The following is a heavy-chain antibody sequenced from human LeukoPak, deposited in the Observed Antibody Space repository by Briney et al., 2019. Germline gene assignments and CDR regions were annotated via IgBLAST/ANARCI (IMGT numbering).Heavy chain of an antibody. CDR1: GFTFSGYA. CDR2: ISGSGGST. V-gene: IGHV3-23*01. J-gene: IGHJ4*02. CDR3: AKDFGYYYDSSGYYYIGLTYYFDY. Sequence: GGSLRLSCAASGFTFSGYAMNWVRQAPGKGLEWVSAISGSGGSTYYADSVKGRFTISRDNSKNTLYLQMDSLRAEDTAVYYCAKDFGYYYDSSGYYYIGLTYYFDYWGQGTLVTVSS. D-gene: IGHD3-22*01.